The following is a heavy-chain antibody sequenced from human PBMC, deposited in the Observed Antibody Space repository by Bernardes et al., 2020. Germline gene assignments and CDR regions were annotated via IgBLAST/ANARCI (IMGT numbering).Heavy chain of an antibody. V-gene: IGHV1-18*01. Sequence: ASVKVSCKASGYTFTSYGISWVRQAPGQGLEWMGWISAYNGNTNYAQKLQGRVTMTTDTSTSTAYMELRSLGSDDTAVYYCARDVGVGVRGVIIDYWGQGPLVTVSS. CDR2: ISAYNGNT. J-gene: IGHJ4*02. D-gene: IGHD3-10*01. CDR1: GYTFTSYG. CDR3: ARDVGVGVRGVIIDY.